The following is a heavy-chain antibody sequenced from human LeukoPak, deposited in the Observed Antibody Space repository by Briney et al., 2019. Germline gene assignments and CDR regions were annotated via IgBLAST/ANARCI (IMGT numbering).Heavy chain of an antibody. CDR1: GFTFADHA. D-gene: IGHD5-18*01. J-gene: IGHJ6*02. V-gene: IGHV3-49*04. CDR2: VRSKAYRGTT. CDR3: TRGPIQLWLHNGMDV. Sequence: QPGRSLRLPCTTSGFTFADHAMSWVRQAPGKGLEWVGFVRSKAYRGTTEYAPSVKDRFTISRDDSRSVAYLQMNSLKTDDTAVYFCTRGPIQLWLHNGMDVWGQGTTVTVSS.